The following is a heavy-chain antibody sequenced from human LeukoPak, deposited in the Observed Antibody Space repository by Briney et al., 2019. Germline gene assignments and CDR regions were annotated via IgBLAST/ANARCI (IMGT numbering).Heavy chain of an antibody. Sequence: PGGSLRLSCAASGFAVSSNYMTWVRQAPGRGLDWVSVIYSDGSTYYADSVKGRFTISRDSSKNMLYLQMNSLRAEDTAVYYCARSDSSGYLAFDYWGQGTLVTVSP. V-gene: IGHV3-66*01. D-gene: IGHD3-22*01. CDR1: GFAVSSNY. J-gene: IGHJ4*02. CDR3: ARSDSSGYLAFDY. CDR2: IYSDGST.